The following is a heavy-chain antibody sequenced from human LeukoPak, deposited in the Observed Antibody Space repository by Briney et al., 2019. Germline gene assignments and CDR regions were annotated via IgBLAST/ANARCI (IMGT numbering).Heavy chain of an antibody. Sequence: SETLSLTCTVSGGSISSGSYYWSWIRQPAGKGLEWIGRIYTSGSTNYNPSLESRVTISIDTSKNQFSLKLSSVTAADTAMYYCARGTKLRFLEWLLYPGDNWFDPWGQGTLVTVSS. V-gene: IGHV4-61*02. D-gene: IGHD3-3*01. CDR3: ARGTKLRFLEWLLYPGDNWFDP. CDR1: GGSISSGSYY. J-gene: IGHJ5*02. CDR2: IYTSGST.